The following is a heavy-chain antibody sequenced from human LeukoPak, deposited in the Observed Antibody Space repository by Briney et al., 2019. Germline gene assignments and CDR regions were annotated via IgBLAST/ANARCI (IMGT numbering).Heavy chain of an antibody. J-gene: IGHJ3*02. D-gene: IGHD6-19*01. V-gene: IGHV1-69*08. CDR1: GDTFRRYT. CDR2: IIPFLDTA. CDR3: ATGDPEQGYSSGLVAFDI. Sequence: SVKVSCKTSGDTFRRYTISWVRQAPGKGLEWMGGIIPFLDTAIYAREFRGRVSITADKSTTTAYMELRSLTSEDTAIYYCATGDPEQGYSSGLVAFDIWGQGTMVTVSS.